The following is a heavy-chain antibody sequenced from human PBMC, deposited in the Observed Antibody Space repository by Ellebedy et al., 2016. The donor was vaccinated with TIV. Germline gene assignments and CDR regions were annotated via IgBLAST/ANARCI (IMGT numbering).Heavy chain of an antibody. J-gene: IGHJ4*02. CDR3: TRDLIDYNDDVPYYYFDS. Sequence: GEALKISCSASGFTFSDHSMSWVRQAPGRGLEWVSSISSLSTHTDYGDSVKGRFTVSRDNAKNSLYLQMNTLRSDDTAVYYCTRDLIDYNDDVPYYYFDSWGQGTLVTVSS. CDR1: GFTFSDHS. CDR2: ISSLSTHT. D-gene: IGHD4-11*01. V-gene: IGHV3-21*06.